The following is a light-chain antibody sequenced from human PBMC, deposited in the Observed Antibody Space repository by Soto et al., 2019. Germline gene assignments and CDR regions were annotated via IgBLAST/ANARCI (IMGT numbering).Light chain of an antibody. J-gene: IGLJ1*01. Sequence: NFMLTQPHSVSESPGKTVTISCTRSSGSIASNYVQWYQQRPCSSPTTVIYEDNQRPSGVPDRFSGSIDSSSNSASLTISGLKTEDEADYYCQSYDSSNQVFGTGTKLTVL. CDR1: SGSIASNY. CDR3: QSYDSSNQV. CDR2: EDN. V-gene: IGLV6-57*01.